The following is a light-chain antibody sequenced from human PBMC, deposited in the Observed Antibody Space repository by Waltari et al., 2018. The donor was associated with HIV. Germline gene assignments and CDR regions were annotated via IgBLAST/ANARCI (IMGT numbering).Light chain of an antibody. CDR3: QVCDSSSDHYV. CDR2: DDS. Sequence: SYVLTQQPPVQVAPGKTARLPCGGNKIGRKRVHWNQPKPGQAPVLLVYDDSDRPPGSPGRFAGSNSGTTATLTISRVEAGDEADYYCQVCDSSSDHYVFGTGTKVTVL. CDR1: KIGRKR. V-gene: IGLV3-21*03. J-gene: IGLJ1*01.